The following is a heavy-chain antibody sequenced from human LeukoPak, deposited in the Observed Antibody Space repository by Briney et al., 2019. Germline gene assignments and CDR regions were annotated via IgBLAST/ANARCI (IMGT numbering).Heavy chain of an antibody. D-gene: IGHD3-9*01. V-gene: IGHV1-2*02. CDR1: GYTFTGYY. J-gene: IGHJ5*02. CDR3: ARGEYYDILTGYEGANWFDP. CDR2: INPNSGGT. Sequence: GASVKVSCKASGYTFTGYYMHWVRQAPGQGLEWMGWINPNSGGTNYAQKFQGRVTMTRDTSISTAYMELSRLRSDDTAVYYCARGEYYDILTGYEGANWFDPWGQGTLVTVSS.